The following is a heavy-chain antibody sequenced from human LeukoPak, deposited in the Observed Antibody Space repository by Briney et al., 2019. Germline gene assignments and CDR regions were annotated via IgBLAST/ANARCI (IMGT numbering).Heavy chain of an antibody. D-gene: IGHD2-2*01. CDR2: IHPNSGGT. Sequence: ASVKVSCKASGYTFTGYYMHWVRQAPGQGLEWMVWIHPNSGGTNYAQKFQGRVTMTRDTSISTAYMELSRLRSDDTAVYYCARVFVVVPAAIDDYYYYYGMDVWGQGTTVAVSS. CDR3: ARVFVVVPAAIDDYYYYYGMDV. J-gene: IGHJ6*02. CDR1: GYTFTGYY. V-gene: IGHV1-2*02.